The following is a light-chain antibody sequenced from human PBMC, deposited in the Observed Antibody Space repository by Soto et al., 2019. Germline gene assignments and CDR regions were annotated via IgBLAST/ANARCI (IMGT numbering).Light chain of an antibody. CDR3: QQYGSSGT. CDR1: QNINIY. Sequence: DIQMTQSPSALSASVGDRVTITCRASQNINIYLHWYQQKPGKAPELLIFAASSVRSGVPSRFSGSGSGTEFTLAISSLQPEDFAVYYCQQYGSSGTFGQGTKVEIK. J-gene: IGKJ1*01. V-gene: IGKV1-39*01. CDR2: AAS.